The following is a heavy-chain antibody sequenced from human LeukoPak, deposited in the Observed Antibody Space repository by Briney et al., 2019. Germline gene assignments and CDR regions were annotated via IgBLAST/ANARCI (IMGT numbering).Heavy chain of an antibody. CDR2: MWYDGSNK. D-gene: IGHD2-2*01. Sequence: PGGSLRLSCAASGFTFSSYGMHWVRQAPGKGLEWVAVMWYDGSNKYYADSVKGRFTISRDNSKNTLYLQMNSLRVEATAVYYCARGDQVLQDWGQGTLVTVSS. V-gene: IGHV3-33*01. CDR1: GFTFSSYG. J-gene: IGHJ4*02. CDR3: ARGDQVLQD.